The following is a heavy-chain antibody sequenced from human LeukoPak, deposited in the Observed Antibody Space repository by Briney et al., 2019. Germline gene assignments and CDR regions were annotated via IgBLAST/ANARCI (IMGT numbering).Heavy chain of an antibody. Sequence: GGSLRLSRAASGFTFSSYSMNWVRQAPGKGLEWVSSISSSSSYIYYADSVKGRFTISRDNAKNSLYLQMNSLRAEDTAVYYCARDPEWIQHALFDYWGQGTLVTVSS. CDR2: ISSSSSYI. CDR1: GFTFSSYS. V-gene: IGHV3-21*01. J-gene: IGHJ4*02. CDR3: ARDPEWIQHALFDY. D-gene: IGHD5-18*01.